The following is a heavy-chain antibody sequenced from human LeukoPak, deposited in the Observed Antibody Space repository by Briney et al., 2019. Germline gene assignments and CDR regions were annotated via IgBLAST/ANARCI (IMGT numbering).Heavy chain of an antibody. CDR2: INWNGGST. V-gene: IGHV3-20*01. CDR1: GFTFDDYG. D-gene: IGHD3-22*01. CDR3: ARDVGDSRFYYYYMDV. Sequence: GGSLRLSCAASGFTFDDYGMSWVRQAPGKGLEWVSGINWNGGSTGYADSVKGRFTISRDNAKNSLYLQMNSLRAEDTALYHCARDVGDSRFYYYYMDVWGKGTTVTVSS. J-gene: IGHJ6*03.